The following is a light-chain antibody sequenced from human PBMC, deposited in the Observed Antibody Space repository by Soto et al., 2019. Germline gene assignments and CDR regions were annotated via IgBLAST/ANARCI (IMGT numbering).Light chain of an antibody. J-gene: IGKJ5*01. CDR3: QHYGSSPPGIT. CDR2: GAS. CDR1: QSVSSSY. Sequence: EIVLTQSPGTLSLSPGERATLSCRASQSVSSSYLAWYQQKPGQAPRLLIYGASSRATGIPDRFSGSGSGTDFTLIISRLEPEDFAVSYCQHYGSSPPGITFGQGTRLEI. V-gene: IGKV3-20*01.